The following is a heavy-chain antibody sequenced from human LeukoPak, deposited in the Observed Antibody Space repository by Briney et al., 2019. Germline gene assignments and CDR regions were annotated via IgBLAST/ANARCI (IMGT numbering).Heavy chain of an antibody. D-gene: IGHD3-10*01. CDR2: MNPNSGNT. V-gene: IGHV1-8*01. CDR1: GCTFTSYD. J-gene: IGHJ5*02. Sequence: ASVTVSCKASGCTFTSYDINWVRQAAGQGLEWMGWMNPNSGNTGYAQKFQGRVTMTRNTSISTAYMELSSLRSEDTAVYYCARRRSGSYYKNWFDPWGQGTLGTVSS. CDR3: ARRRSGSYYKNWFDP.